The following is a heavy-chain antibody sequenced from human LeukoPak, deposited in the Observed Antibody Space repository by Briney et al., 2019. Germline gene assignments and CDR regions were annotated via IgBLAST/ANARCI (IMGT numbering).Heavy chain of an antibody. J-gene: IGHJ2*01. CDR3: ARDQGSIIVVRTTNWYFDL. CDR1: AFTFSNYC. CDR2: INQDGSEI. D-gene: IGHD2-2*01. V-gene: IGHV3-7*01. Sequence: GGSLRLSCAASAFTFSNYCMRWVRQTPGKRLECVANINQDGSEIYYVDSVKGGFTISRDNAKNTLYLQINSVRADDTAVYTFARDQGSIIVVRTTNWYFDLWGRGTLVTVSS.